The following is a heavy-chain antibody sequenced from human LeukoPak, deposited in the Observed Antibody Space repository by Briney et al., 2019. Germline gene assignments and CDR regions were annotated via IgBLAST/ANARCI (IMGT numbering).Heavy chain of an antibody. Sequence: SETLSLTCTVSGDSLNSHFWSWIRQPPGKGLEWIGYIYGSGSTNYDPSLKSRVTISEDTSKNHFSPKLTSVTAADTAVYYCARNVGWYSHDSWGQGTLVTVSS. CDR1: GDSLNSHF. D-gene: IGHD6-19*01. J-gene: IGHJ4*02. CDR2: IYGSGST. V-gene: IGHV4-59*08. CDR3: ARNVGWYSHDS.